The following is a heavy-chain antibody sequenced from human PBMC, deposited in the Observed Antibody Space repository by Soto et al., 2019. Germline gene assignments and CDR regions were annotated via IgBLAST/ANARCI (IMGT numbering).Heavy chain of an antibody. CDR1: GFTFSSYS. J-gene: IGHJ6*02. CDR2: ISGSGRTT. V-gene: IGHV3-23*01. CDR3: ARWVLLLYVDYYYRNDV. D-gene: IGHD3-3*01. Sequence: GGSLRLSCAAAGFTFSSYSMNWVRQAPGKGLEWVSIISGSGRTTSYADSVEGRFTISRDNAKNSLYLQMNSLRDEDTAVYYCARWVLLLYVDYYYRNDVWGQGST.